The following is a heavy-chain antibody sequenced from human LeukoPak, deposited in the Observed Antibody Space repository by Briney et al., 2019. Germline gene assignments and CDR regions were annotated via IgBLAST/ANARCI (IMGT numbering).Heavy chain of an antibody. CDR3: ARSIAQYNWFDP. CDR2: INHSGST. V-gene: IGHV4-34*01. CDR1: GXSFSGYY. J-gene: IGHJ5*02. Sequence: SETLSLTCAVYGXSFSGYYXSWIXXPPGXGLEWIGEINHSGSTNYNPSLKSRVTISVDTSKNQFSLKLSSVTAADTAVYYCARSIAQYNWFDPWGQGTLVTVSS. D-gene: IGHD6-13*01.